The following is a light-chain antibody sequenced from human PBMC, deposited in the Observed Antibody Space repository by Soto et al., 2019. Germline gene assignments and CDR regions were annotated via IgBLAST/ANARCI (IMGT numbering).Light chain of an antibody. V-gene: IGKV3-20*01. Sequence: EIVLTQSPGTLSLSPGKRATLSCRASQSISSSYVACYQQRPGQAPRFLIYGASSRATGIPDRFSGSGSGTEFTLTISRLEPEDFAVYYCQQYGSSSWTFGQGTRLEI. CDR1: QSISSSY. CDR3: QQYGSSSWT. J-gene: IGKJ5*01. CDR2: GAS.